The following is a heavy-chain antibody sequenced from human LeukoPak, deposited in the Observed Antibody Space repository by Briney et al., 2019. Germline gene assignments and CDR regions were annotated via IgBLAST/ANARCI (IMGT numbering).Heavy chain of an antibody. Sequence: GGSLRLSCAASGFTFSSFAMHWVRQAPGKGLEGISTVSGSGGSTFYADSVKGRFTISRDNSKNTVYLQMNSLRAEDTAVYYCTKENRGAAVGRGANDPWGQGTLVTVSS. D-gene: IGHD6-13*01. CDR2: VSGSGGST. J-gene: IGHJ5*02. V-gene: IGHV3-23*01. CDR1: GFTFSSFA. CDR3: TKENRGAAVGRGANDP.